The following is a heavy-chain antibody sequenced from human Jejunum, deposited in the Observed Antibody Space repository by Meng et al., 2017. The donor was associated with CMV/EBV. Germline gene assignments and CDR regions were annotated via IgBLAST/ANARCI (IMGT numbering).Heavy chain of an antibody. CDR3: ATEYSSSPGVVLGDAFHI. CDR2: IREDGSRK. D-gene: IGHD6-6*01. Sequence: SAYGMHWGRQVSGKGLEWVAFIREDGSRKFYAASVKGRFTISRDNSKNTLYVQMNSLRDEDTAVYYCATEYSSSPGVVLGDAFHIWGQGTVVTVSS. J-gene: IGHJ3*02. CDR1: SAYG. V-gene: IGHV3-30*02.